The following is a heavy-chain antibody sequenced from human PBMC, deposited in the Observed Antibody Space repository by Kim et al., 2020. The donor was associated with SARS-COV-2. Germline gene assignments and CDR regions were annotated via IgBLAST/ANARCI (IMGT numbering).Heavy chain of an antibody. V-gene: IGHV1-2*02. Sequence: ASVKVSCKASGYTFTGYYMHWVRQAPGQGLEWMGWINLNSGGTNYAQKFQGRVTMTRDTSISIAYMELSRLRSDDTAVYYCAREGYYGSGSYGGWFDPWGQGTLVTVSS. CDR1: GYTFTGYY. CDR2: INLNSGGT. D-gene: IGHD3-10*01. CDR3: AREGYYGSGSYGGWFDP. J-gene: IGHJ5*02.